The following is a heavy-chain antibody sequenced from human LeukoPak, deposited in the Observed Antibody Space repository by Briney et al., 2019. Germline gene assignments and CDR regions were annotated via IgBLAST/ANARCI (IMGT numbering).Heavy chain of an antibody. J-gene: IGHJ4*02. Sequence: SETLSLTCTVSGGSISSSSYYWGWIRQPPGKGLEWIGSIYHSGSTYYNPSLKSRVTISVDTSKNQFSLKLSSVTAADTAVYYCARVRNRWYVFDYWGQGTLVTVSS. CDR2: IYHSGST. CDR3: ARVRNRWYVFDY. D-gene: IGHD6-13*01. V-gene: IGHV4-39*07. CDR1: GGSISSSSYY.